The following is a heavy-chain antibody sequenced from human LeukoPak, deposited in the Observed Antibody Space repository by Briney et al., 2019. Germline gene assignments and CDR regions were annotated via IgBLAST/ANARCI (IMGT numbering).Heavy chain of an antibody. CDR1: GFTFSSYS. J-gene: IGHJ4*02. CDR2: ISSTSSYI. D-gene: IGHD6-19*01. Sequence: PGGSLRLSCVASGFTFSSYSMNWVRQAPGKGLEWVSSISSTSSYIYFADSVKGRFTISRDNAKNSLFLQMNSQRAEDTAVYYCARGYLAVAPTAADCWGQGTLVTVSS. V-gene: IGHV3-21*01. CDR3: ARGYLAVAPTAADC.